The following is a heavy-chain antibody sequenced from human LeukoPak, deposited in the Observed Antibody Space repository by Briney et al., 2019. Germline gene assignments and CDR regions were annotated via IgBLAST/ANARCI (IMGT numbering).Heavy chain of an antibody. D-gene: IGHD3-22*01. Sequence: SETLSLTCAVYGGSFSGYYWSWIRQPPGKGLEWIGEINHSVSTNYNPSLKSRVTISVDTSKNQFSLKLSSVTAADTAVYYCARQRKYSSGWYRPIKYYDSSGSFDYWGQGTLVIVSS. CDR1: GGSFSGYY. CDR3: ARQRKYSSGWYRPIKYYDSSGSFDY. CDR2: INHSVST. V-gene: IGHV4-34*01. J-gene: IGHJ4*02.